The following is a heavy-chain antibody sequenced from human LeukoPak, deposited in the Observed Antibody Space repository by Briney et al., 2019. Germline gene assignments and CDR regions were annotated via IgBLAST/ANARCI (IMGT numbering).Heavy chain of an antibody. CDR2: ISSSGSTI. J-gene: IGHJ6*03. CDR3: ARETYSSSWSAKFYYYYYMDV. D-gene: IGHD6-13*01. CDR1: GFTFSDYY. Sequence: TGGSLRLSCAASGFTFSDYYMSWIRQAPGKGLEWVSYISSSGSTIYYADSVKGRFTISRDNAKSSMWLQMNSLRDEDTAVYYCARETYSSSWSAKFYYYYYMDVWGKGTTVTVSS. V-gene: IGHV3-11*04.